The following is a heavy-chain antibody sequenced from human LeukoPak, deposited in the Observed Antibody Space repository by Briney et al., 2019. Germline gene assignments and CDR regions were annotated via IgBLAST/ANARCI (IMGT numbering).Heavy chain of an antibody. J-gene: IGHJ4*02. CDR2: IWYDGSNK. D-gene: IGHD1-26*01. Sequence: GGSLRLSCAASGFTFSSYGMHWVRQAPGKGLEWVAVIWYDGSNKYYADSVKGRFTISRDNSKNTLYLQMNSLGAEDTAVYYCARRAYSGNYLTFDYWGQGTLVTVSS. CDR1: GFTFSSYG. CDR3: ARRAYSGNYLTFDY. V-gene: IGHV3-33*01.